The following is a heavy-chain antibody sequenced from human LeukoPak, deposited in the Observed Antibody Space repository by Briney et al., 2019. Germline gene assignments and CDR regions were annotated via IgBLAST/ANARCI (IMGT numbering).Heavy chain of an antibody. CDR1: GFTVSSNY. Sequence: PGGSLRLSCAASGFTVSSNYMSWVRQAPGKGLEWVSVIYSGGSTYYADSVKGRFTISRDNSKNTLYLQMNSLRAEDTAVCYCARDRDYGGNFDAFDVWGQGTMVTVSS. V-gene: IGHV3-66*01. J-gene: IGHJ3*01. CDR2: IYSGGST. CDR3: ARDRDYGGNFDAFDV. D-gene: IGHD4-23*01.